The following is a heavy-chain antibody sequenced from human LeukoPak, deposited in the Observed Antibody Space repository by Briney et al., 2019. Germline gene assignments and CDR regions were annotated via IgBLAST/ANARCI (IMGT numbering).Heavy chain of an antibody. Sequence: TETLSLTCTVSGGSISSSSYYWGWIRQPPGKGLEWIGSIYYSGSTYYNPSLKSRVTISVDTSKNQFSLKLSSVTAADTAVYYCARENPLTVTTNWFDPWGQGTLDTVSS. CDR3: ARENPLTVTTNWFDP. V-gene: IGHV4-39*07. J-gene: IGHJ5*02. D-gene: IGHD4-17*01. CDR1: GGSISSSSYY. CDR2: IYYSGST.